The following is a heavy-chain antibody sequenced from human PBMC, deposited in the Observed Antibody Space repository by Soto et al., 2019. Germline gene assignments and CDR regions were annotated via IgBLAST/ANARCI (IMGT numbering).Heavy chain of an antibody. CDR3: ASGTAIQYDLDC. J-gene: IGHJ4*01. CDR2: IDSRGRT. CDR1: GGSISGYI. Sequence: SETLSLTCTVSGGSISGYIWSWVRQPPGKGLEWIGYIDSRGRTNYNPSLTTRVTISLDSSKNQISLKMTSVTPADTAVYFCASGTAIQYDLDCWGQGTLVTVSS. V-gene: IGHV4-59*13. D-gene: IGHD2-2*02.